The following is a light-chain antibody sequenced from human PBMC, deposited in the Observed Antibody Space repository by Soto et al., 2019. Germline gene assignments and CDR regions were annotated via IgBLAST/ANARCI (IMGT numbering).Light chain of an antibody. J-gene: IGKJ5*01. CDR1: QSLSSY. CDR2: DAS. Sequence: EIVLTQSPATLSLSPGERATLSCRASQSLSSYLAWYQQKPGQAPRLLIYDASNRATGIPDRSSGSGSGTDFTLTISRLEPEDFAVYYCQQYDNSPITFGQGTRLEIK. CDR3: QQYDNSPIT. V-gene: IGKV3-20*01.